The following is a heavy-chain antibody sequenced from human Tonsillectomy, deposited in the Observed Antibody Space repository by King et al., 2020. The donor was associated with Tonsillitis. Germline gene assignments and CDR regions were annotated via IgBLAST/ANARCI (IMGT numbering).Heavy chain of an antibody. V-gene: IGHV3-64D*06. CDR2: ISSNGGRT. CDR3: VKDHSPGMSEPRGIAAAGSD. D-gene: IGHD6-13*01. J-gene: IGHJ4*02. Sequence: VQLVESGGGLVQPGGSLRLSCSASGFTFSSYAMHWVRQAPGKGLEYVSAISSNGGRTYYEDSVKGRFTISRDNSKNTLYLQMSSLRAEDTAVYYCVKDHSPGMSEPRGIAAAGSDWGQGTLVTVSS. CDR1: GFTFSSYA.